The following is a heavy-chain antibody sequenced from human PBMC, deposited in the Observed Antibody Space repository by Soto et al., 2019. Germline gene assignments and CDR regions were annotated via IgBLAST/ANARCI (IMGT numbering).Heavy chain of an antibody. V-gene: IGHV3-30*18. CDR1: GFTFSTYG. J-gene: IGHJ6*02. Sequence: GGSLRLSCAASGFTFSTYGIHWVRQAPGKGLEWVAVISFDGSNKYYADSVKGRFTISIDNSKNTLYLQMNSLRAEDTAVYYCAKGGYYYYYGMDVWGQGTTVTVSS. CDR3: AKGGYYYYYGMDV. CDR2: ISFDGSNK.